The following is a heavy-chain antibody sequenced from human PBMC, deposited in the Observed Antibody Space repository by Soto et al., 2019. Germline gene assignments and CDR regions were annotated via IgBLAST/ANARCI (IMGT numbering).Heavy chain of an antibody. J-gene: IGHJ6*04. Sequence: ASVKVSCKASGYTFTSYDINWVRQATGQGLEWMGWMNPNSGNTGYAQKFQGRVTMTRNTSISTAYMELSSLRSEDTAVYYCARGLGYCSGGSCYSEGDVWGKGTTVTVAS. V-gene: IGHV1-8*01. CDR1: GYTFTSYD. CDR3: ARGLGYCSGGSCYSEGDV. CDR2: MNPNSGNT. D-gene: IGHD2-15*01.